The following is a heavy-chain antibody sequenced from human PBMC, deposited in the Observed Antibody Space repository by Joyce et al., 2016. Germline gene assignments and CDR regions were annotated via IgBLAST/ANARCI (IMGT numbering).Heavy chain of an antibody. D-gene: IGHD6-13*01. J-gene: IGHJ4*02. V-gene: IGHV1-18*01. Sequence: QVQLVQSGDEVKKPGASVKVSCRASGHTLITYGINWVRQAPGQGLEWMGWSSSYNASTNYAQKLQGRLTMTTDRSTSTTYMELRSLRSDDTAVYYCATGIAAAGPNNYWGQGALVTVSS. CDR3: ATGIAAAGPNNY. CDR2: SSSYNAST. CDR1: GHTLITYG.